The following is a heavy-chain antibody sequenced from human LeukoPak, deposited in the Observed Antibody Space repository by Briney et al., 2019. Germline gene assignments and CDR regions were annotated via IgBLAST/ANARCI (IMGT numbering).Heavy chain of an antibody. V-gene: IGHV1-8*01. D-gene: IGHD3-22*01. CDR2: MNPNSGNT. Sequence: GASVKVSCKASGYTFTSYDINWVRQATGQGLEWMGWMNPNSGNTGYAQKFQGRVTMTRNTSISTAYMELSSLRSEDTAVYYCARGLFNYYGSTAYYPLHYWGQGTLVTVSS. J-gene: IGHJ4*02. CDR3: ARGLFNYYGSTAYYPLHY. CDR1: GYTFTSYD.